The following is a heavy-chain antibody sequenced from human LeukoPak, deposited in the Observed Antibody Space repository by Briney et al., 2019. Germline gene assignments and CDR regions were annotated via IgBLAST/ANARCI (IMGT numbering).Heavy chain of an antibody. V-gene: IGHV3-48*04. CDR1: GFVFSSFS. CDR2: IDGPSDNI. J-gene: IGHJ4*02. CDR3: TTYGRNGYRGYF. Sequence: GGSLRLSRAASGFVFSSFSMSWVRQTPGKGLEWVSYIDGPSDNIYYADSVKGRFAISRDNANHSVYLQMSSLRAEDTAVYYCTTYGRNGYRGYFWGQGALVTVSS. D-gene: IGHD5-24*01.